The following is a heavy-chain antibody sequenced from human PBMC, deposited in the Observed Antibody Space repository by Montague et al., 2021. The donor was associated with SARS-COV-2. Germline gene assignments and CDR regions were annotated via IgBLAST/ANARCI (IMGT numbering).Heavy chain of an antibody. CDR3: ARGMGGSYLYYFDY. J-gene: IGHJ4*02. Sequence: SETLSLTCTVSGGSISSYYWIWIRQPPVKGLEWIGYIYYSGSTNYNPSLKSRVTILVDMSKNQFSLKLSSVTAADTAVYYCARGMGGSYLYYFDYWGKGTLVNVSS. V-gene: IGHV4-59*01. D-gene: IGHD1-26*01. CDR1: GGSISSYY. CDR2: IYYSGST.